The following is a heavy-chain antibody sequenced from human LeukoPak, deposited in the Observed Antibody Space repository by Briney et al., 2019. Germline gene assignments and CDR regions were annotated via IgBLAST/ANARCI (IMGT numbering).Heavy chain of an antibody. CDR2: INGRSSHV. V-gene: IGHV3-21*01. CDR1: GCCISVDC. CDR3: WNCLTASHRASAGDL. Sequence: GGSLRLFWSAAGCCISVDCTGCSRQAPGKGLEWISSINGRSSHVYYGDSVKGRFSISRDNAMNSVFLQMNSLGVDDTAVYYGWNCLTASHRASAGDLWGHGALVTVSS. D-gene: IGHD1-7*01. J-gene: IGHJ4*01.